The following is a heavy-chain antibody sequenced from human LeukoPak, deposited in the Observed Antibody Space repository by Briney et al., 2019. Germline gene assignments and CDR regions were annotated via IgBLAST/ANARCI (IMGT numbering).Heavy chain of an antibody. Sequence: PEASVKVSCKASGYTFTGYYMHWVRQAPGQGLEWMGWINPNSGGTNYAQKFQGRVTMTRDTSISTAYMELSRLRSDDTAVYYCARDYYDSSGYYSIFDYWGQGTLVTVSS. CDR2: INPNSGGT. CDR3: ARDYYDSSGYYSIFDY. V-gene: IGHV1-2*02. CDR1: GYTFTGYY. D-gene: IGHD3-22*01. J-gene: IGHJ4*02.